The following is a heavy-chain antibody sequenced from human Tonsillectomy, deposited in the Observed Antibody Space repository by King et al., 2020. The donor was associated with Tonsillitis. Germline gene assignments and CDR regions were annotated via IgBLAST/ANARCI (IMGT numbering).Heavy chain of an antibody. J-gene: IGHJ6*03. D-gene: IGHD3-10*01. V-gene: IGHV4-39*01. CDR2: IYYSGST. Sequence: QLQESGPGLVKPSETLSLTCTVSGGSISSSSYYWGWIRQPPGKGLEWIGSIYYSGSTYYNPSLKSRVTISVDTSKNQFSLKLSSVTAADTAVYYCARYPRGRGYYYYYMDVWGKGTTVTVSS. CDR1: GGSISSSSYY. CDR3: ARYPRGRGYYYYYMDV.